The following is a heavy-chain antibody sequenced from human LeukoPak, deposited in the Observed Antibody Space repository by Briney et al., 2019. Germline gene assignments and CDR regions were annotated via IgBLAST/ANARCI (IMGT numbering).Heavy chain of an antibody. CDR2: IKQVGSEK. V-gene: IGHV3-7*03. Sequence: GGSLRLSCAASGFTFSSYWMSWVRQAPGKGTEWVANIKQVGSEKYYVDSVKGRFTISRDNAKNSLYLQMNSLRAEDTAVYYCARGGAWYYYDSSGYYPNYFDYWGQGTLVTVSS. CDR3: ARGGAWYYYDSSGYYPNYFDY. CDR1: GFTFSSYW. J-gene: IGHJ4*02. D-gene: IGHD3-22*01.